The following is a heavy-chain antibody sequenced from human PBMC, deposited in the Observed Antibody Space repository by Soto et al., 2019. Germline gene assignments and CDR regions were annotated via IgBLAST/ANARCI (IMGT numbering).Heavy chain of an antibody. CDR2: IYHSGST. CDR1: GGSISSGGYS. D-gene: IGHD1-1*01. CDR3: ARDGSSGRYFDY. J-gene: IGHJ4*02. V-gene: IGHV4-30-2*01. Sequence: SETLSLTCAVSGGSISSGGYSWSWIRQPPGKGLEWIGYIYHSGSTYYNPSLKSRVTISVDRSKNQFSLKLSSVTAADTAVYYCARDGSSGRYFDYWGQGTLVTVSS.